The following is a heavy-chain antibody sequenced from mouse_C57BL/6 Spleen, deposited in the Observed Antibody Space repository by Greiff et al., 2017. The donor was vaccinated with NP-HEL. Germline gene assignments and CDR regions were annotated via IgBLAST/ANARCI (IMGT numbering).Heavy chain of an antibody. D-gene: IGHD1-1*01. CDR1: GFTFSSYA. Sequence: EVQLVESGGGLVKPGGSLKLSCAASGFTFSSYAMSWVRQTPEKRLEWVATISDGGSYTYYPDNVKGRFTISRDNAKNNLYLQMSHLKSEDTAMYYCARESDYGSSYWFAYWGQGTLVTVSA. CDR3: ARESDYGSSYWFAY. J-gene: IGHJ3*01. CDR2: ISDGGSYT. V-gene: IGHV5-4*01.